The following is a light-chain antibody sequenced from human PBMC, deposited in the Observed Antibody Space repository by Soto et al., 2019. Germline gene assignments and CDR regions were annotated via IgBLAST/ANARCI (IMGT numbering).Light chain of an antibody. CDR2: ENN. Sequence: NFMLTQPHSVSESPGKTVTISCTRSSGSIANNYVQWYQQRPGSAPTTVIYENNQRPSGGPGRFSDSTDGSSNSASLTISGLQTEDEADYYCQSYDSEFVIFGGGTKLTVL. CDR3: QSYDSEFVI. CDR1: SGSIANNY. J-gene: IGLJ2*01. V-gene: IGLV6-57*04.